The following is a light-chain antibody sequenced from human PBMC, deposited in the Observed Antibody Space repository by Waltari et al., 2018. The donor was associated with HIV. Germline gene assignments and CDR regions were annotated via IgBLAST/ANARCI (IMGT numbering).Light chain of an antibody. CDR3: QVWDGGRDDPGV. CDR2: YDK. CDR1: NISRKI. J-gene: IGLJ3*02. Sequence: SYVLTQPPSVSVAPGHTATIPCGGDNISRKIVHWYQHKPGQAPLLVMYYDKDRASGIPGRFSGSNSGGTAKLIISRVEAGEEADYYCQVWDGGRDDPGVFGGGTKLTVV. V-gene: IGLV3-21*04.